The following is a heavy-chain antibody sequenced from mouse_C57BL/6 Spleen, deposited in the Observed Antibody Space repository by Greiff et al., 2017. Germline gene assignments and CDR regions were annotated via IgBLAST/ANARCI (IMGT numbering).Heavy chain of an antibody. CDR2: IDPSDSYT. V-gene: IGHV1-50*01. Sequence: QVQLQQPGAELVKPGASVKLSCKASGYTFTSYWMQWVQQRPGQGLEWIGEIDPSDSYTNYNQKFKGKATLTVDTSSSTASMQLSSLTSEDSAVYYGARLGRDYWGQGTTLTVSS. J-gene: IGHJ2*01. CDR3: ARLGRDY. CDR1: GYTFTSYW.